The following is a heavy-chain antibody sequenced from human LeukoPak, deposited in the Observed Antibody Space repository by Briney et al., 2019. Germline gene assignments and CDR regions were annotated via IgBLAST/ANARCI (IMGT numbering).Heavy chain of an antibody. D-gene: IGHD6-13*01. Sequence: GGSLRLSCAASGLTLSDYYMTWIRQAPGKGLEWVSYISSSSSYTNYADSVKGRFTISRDNAKNSLYLQMNSLRAEDTAVYYCARDRGSSSWYEYWGQGTLVTVSS. CDR3: ARDRGSSSWYEY. CDR2: ISSSSSYT. V-gene: IGHV3-11*06. J-gene: IGHJ4*02. CDR1: GLTLSDYY.